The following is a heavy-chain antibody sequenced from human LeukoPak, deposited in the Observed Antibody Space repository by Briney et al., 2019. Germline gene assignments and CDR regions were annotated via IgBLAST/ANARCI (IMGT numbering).Heavy chain of an antibody. CDR3: ARESVIGYCSGGSCVKWFDP. V-gene: IGHV4-34*01. J-gene: IGHJ5*02. D-gene: IGHD2-15*01. CDR1: GGSFSGYY. CDR2: INHSGST. Sequence: SETLSLTCAVYGGSFSGYYWSWIRQPPGKGLEWDGEINHSGSTNYNPSLKSRVTISVDPSKNQFSLKLSSVTAADTAVYYCARESVIGYCSGGSCVKWFDPWGQGTLVTVSS.